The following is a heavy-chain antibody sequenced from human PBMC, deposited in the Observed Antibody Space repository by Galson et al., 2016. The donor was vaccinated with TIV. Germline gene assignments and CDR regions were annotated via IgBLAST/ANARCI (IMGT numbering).Heavy chain of an antibody. CDR1: GYTFTSYG. J-gene: IGHJ6*02. V-gene: IGHV1-18*01. CDR3: AREYYNYAMDV. CDR2: ISAYNGNT. Sequence: SVKVSCKASGYTFTSYGINWVRQVPGQGLEWVGWISAYNGNTNYAQMLQGRVTMTTDTSTSTAYMELRSLRSDDTAVYYCAREYYNYAMDVWGQGTTVTVSS.